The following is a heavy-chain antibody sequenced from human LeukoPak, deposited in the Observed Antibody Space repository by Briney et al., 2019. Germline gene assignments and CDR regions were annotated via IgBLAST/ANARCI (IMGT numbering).Heavy chain of an antibody. V-gene: IGHV3-30*18. CDR2: ISDEGSNK. Sequence: GGSLRLSCAASGFTFSSYGMHWVRPAPGKGLEWVAVISDEGSNKFYADSVKGRFTISRDNSKNTLYLQMNSLRAEDTAVYYCAKAGYSSGWRNFDYWGQGTLVTVSS. D-gene: IGHD6-19*01. J-gene: IGHJ4*02. CDR3: AKAGYSSGWRNFDY. CDR1: GFTFSSYG.